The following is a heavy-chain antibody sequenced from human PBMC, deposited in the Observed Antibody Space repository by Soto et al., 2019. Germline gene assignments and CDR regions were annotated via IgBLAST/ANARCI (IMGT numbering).Heavy chain of an antibody. CDR2: IYYSGST. Sequence: PSETLSRTWTVSGGSISSGVYYWIWIRQHPGKVLEWIGYIYYSGSTYYNPSLKSRVTISVDTSKNQFSLKLSSVTAADTAVYYCARVIYDSSGYYYYYYYYGMDVWGQGTTVTAP. J-gene: IGHJ6*02. D-gene: IGHD3-22*01. V-gene: IGHV4-31*02. CDR1: GGSISSGVYY. CDR3: ARVIYDSSGYYYYYYYYGMDV.